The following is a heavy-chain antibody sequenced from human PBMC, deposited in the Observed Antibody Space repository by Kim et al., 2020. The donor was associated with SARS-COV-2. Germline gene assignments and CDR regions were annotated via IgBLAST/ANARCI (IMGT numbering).Heavy chain of an antibody. V-gene: IGHV3-53*01. CDR3: ARGASGSGGHYLDDS. CDR1: GFTFNSHY. Sequence: GGSLRLSCAASGFTFNSHYMSWVRQAPGKGLEWVSLIARDDRTNFYASLMGGFTTSSNDSTKKSYILVNNLLAEDETANYFARGASGSGGHYLDDS. CDR2: IARDDRT. J-gene: IGHJ5*01. D-gene: IGHD6-19*01.